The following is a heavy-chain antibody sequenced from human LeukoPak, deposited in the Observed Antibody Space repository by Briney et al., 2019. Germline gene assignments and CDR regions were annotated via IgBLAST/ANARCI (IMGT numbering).Heavy chain of an antibody. CDR1: GYTFTTYD. D-gene: IGHD4-23*01. Sequence: GASVKVSCKASGYTFTTYDINWVRQATGQGLEWMGWMNPNSGNTVYAQKFQGRVTMTRNTSISTAYMELSSLRSEDTAVYYCARGPNKSDGGNSGSAWFDPWGRGTLVTVSS. V-gene: IGHV1-8*01. J-gene: IGHJ5*02. CDR3: ARGPNKSDGGNSGSAWFDP. CDR2: MNPNSGNT.